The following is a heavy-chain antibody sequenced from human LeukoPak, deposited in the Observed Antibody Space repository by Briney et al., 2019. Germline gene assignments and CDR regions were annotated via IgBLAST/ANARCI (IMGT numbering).Heavy chain of an antibody. D-gene: IGHD3-22*01. V-gene: IGHV1-69*06. CDR3: ATPGGGIEKYYYDSSGLFDY. J-gene: IGHJ4*02. CDR2: IIPIFGTA. CDR1: GGTFSSYA. Sequence: ASVKVSCKASGGTFSSYAISWVRQAPGQGLEWMGGIIPIFGTANYAQKFQGRVTITADKSTSTAYMELSSLRSEDTAVYYCATPGGGIEKYYYDSSGLFDYWGQGTLVTVFS.